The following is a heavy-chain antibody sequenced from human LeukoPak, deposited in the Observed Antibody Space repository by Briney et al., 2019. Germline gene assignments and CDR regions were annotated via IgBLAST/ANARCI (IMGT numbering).Heavy chain of an antibody. J-gene: IGHJ4*02. CDR1: GGSFSGYY. V-gene: IGHV4-34*01. Sequence: PSETLSLTCAVYGGSFSGYYWSWIRQPPGKGLEWIGKINHSGSTNYNPSLKSRVTISVDTSKNQFSLKLSSVTAAGTAVYYCARRGWGYYDSSGYYRFDYWGQGTLVTVSS. CDR2: INHSGST. CDR3: ARRGWGYYDSSGYYRFDY. D-gene: IGHD3-22*01.